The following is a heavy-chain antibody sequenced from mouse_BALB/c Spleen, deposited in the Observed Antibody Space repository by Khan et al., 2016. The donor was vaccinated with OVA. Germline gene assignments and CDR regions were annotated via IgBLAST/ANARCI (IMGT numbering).Heavy chain of an antibody. CDR3: ARWCVY. V-gene: IGHV3-2*02. CDR1: GYSITSDYA. J-gene: IGHJ3*01. Sequence: EVQLVESGPGLVKPSQSLSLTCTVTGYSITSDYAWNWIRQFPGNKLEWMGSISYSGSTSYIPSLKSRISITRDTSKNQFFLQLNSVTTEDTATYYCARWCVYWGQGTLVTVSA. CDR2: ISYSGST.